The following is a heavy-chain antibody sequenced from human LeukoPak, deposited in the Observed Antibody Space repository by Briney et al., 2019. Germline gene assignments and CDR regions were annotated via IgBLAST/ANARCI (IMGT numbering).Heavy chain of an antibody. Sequence: SETLSLTCTVSGGSISSYYWSWIRQPPGKGLEWIGYIDYSGSTHYNPSHKSRVTMSVDTSKNQFFLKLSSVTAADTAVYYCAKHGGSWTFDSWGQGTLVTVSS. CDR3: AKHGGSWTFDS. D-gene: IGHD6-13*01. J-gene: IGHJ4*02. V-gene: IGHV4-59*08. CDR2: IDYSGST. CDR1: GGSISSYY.